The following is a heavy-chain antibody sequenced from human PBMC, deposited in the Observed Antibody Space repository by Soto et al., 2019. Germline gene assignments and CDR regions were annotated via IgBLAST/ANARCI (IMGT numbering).Heavy chain of an antibody. Sequence: WGSLRLSCAASVFTFSSYSMNWVRQAPGKRLEWVSFISSSSNYIYYADSVKRRFTITRDNAKNSLYLQMNSLRAEDTAVYYCAREKFANGDAFSYYYGMDVWGQGXTVTVYS. J-gene: IGHJ6*02. D-gene: IGHD3-3*02. CDR2: ISSSSNYI. CDR1: VFTFSSYS. V-gene: IGHV3-21*01. CDR3: AREKFANGDAFSYYYGMDV.